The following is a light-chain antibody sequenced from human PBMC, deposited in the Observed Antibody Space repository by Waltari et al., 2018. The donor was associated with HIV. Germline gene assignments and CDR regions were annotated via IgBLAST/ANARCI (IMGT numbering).Light chain of an antibody. Sequence: DIQMTQSPSSLSASVGDRVTITCRASQSISSYLNWYQQKPGKAPKLLIYAASSLQSGVPSRFSGSGSGTDFTLTISSLQPEDFATYYCQQSYSTPQRTFGQGTKVEIK. CDR2: AAS. J-gene: IGKJ1*01. V-gene: IGKV1-39*01. CDR3: QQSYSTPQRT. CDR1: QSISSY.